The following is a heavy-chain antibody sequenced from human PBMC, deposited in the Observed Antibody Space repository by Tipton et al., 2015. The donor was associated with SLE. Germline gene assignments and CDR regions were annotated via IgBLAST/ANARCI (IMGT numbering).Heavy chain of an antibody. V-gene: IGHV3-49*04. CDR1: GLTFGDYA. J-gene: IGHJ2*01. Sequence: SLRLSCTASGLTFGDYAMSWVRQAPGKGLEWVGFIRSKAYGGTTEYAASVKGRFTISRDDSKSIAYLQMNSLKTEDTAVYYCTRRVIVVVVAATEGYFDLWGRGTLVTVSS. CDR3: TRRVIVVVVAATEGYFDL. D-gene: IGHD2-15*01. CDR2: IRSKAYGGTT.